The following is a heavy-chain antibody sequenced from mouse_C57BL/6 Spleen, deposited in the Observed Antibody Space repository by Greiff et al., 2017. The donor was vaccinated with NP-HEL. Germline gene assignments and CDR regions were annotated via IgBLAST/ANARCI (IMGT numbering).Heavy chain of an antibody. CDR3: ARHGGSSYWYFDV. Sequence: VQLQQSGPELVKPGASVKISCKASGYAFSSSWMNWVKQRPGKGLEWIGRIYPGDGDTNYNGKFKGKATLTADKSSSTAYMHLSSLTSEDSAVYFCARHGGSSYWYFDVWGTGTTVTVSS. CDR2: IYPGDGDT. D-gene: IGHD1-1*01. CDR1: GYAFSSSW. J-gene: IGHJ1*03. V-gene: IGHV1-82*01.